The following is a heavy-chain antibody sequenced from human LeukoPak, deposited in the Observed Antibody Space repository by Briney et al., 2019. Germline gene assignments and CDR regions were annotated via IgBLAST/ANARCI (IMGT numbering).Heavy chain of an antibody. V-gene: IGHV1-2*02. Sequence: ASVKVSCKASGYTFTGYYMHWVRQAPGQGLEWMGWINPNSGGTNYAQKFQGRVTMTRDTSISTAYMELSRLRSDDTAVYYCARDLRSLSGSYYRDYYYYYMDVWGKGTTVTVSS. CDR3: ARDLRSLSGSYYRDYYYYYMDV. J-gene: IGHJ6*03. CDR2: INPNSGGT. CDR1: GYTFTGYY. D-gene: IGHD1-26*01.